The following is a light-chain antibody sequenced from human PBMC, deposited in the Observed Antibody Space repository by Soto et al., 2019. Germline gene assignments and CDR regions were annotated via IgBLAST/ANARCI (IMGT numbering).Light chain of an antibody. J-gene: IGKJ2*01. CDR1: QSVLYSSNNKNY. V-gene: IGKV4-1*01. Sequence: DIVMTQSPDSLAVFLGERATINCKSSQSVLYSSNNKNYLAWYQQKPGQPPKLLIYWASTRESGVPDRFSGSGSGTDFTLTISSLQAKDVAVYYCQQYYSTPYTFGQGTKLEIK. CDR2: WAS. CDR3: QQYYSTPYT.